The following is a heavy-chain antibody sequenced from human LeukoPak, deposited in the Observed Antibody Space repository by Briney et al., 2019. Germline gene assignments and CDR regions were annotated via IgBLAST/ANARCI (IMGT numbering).Heavy chain of an antibody. CDR2: VTSSGTHI. J-gene: IGHJ6*03. CDR3: ARDPYSGNYGNDYYYYMDV. CDR1: GFTFSSFN. V-gene: IGHV3-21*01. D-gene: IGHD1-26*01. Sequence: GGSLRLSCAASGFTFSSFNMNWVRQAPGKAMEWVSSVTSSGTHIFYADSVRGRFTISRDNAKNSLYLQMDSLGPDDTAVYYCARDPYSGNYGNDYYYYMDVWGKGTTVTISS.